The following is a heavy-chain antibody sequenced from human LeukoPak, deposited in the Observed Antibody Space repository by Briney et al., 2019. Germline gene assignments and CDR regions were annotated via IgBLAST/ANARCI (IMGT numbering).Heavy chain of an antibody. CDR2: IYYSGST. CDR3: ARGAMVREVIIPRSFDP. V-gene: IGHV4-59*01. CDR1: GCSISSYY. J-gene: IGHJ5*02. Sequence: SETLSLTCTVSGCSISSYYWSWIRQPPGTGLEGLGYIYYSGSTNYTPTLKSRVTISVDTSKNQFSLKLSSVTAADTAVYYCARGAMVREVIIPRSFDPWGQGTLVTVSS. D-gene: IGHD3-10*01.